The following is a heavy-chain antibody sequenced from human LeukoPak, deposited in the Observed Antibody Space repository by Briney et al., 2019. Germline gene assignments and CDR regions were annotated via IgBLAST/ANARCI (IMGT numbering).Heavy chain of an antibody. V-gene: IGHV4-59*08. CDR1: GASTSSYY. CDR3: ARHSALGYGMDV. Sequence: SETLSLTCTVSGASTSSYYWTWIRQPPGKELEWIGYIYYSGSTNYNPSLKSRVTMSVDTSKNQFSLKLSSVTAADTAVYYCARHSALGYGMDVWGQGTRVTVSS. CDR2: IYYSGST. D-gene: IGHD1-26*01. J-gene: IGHJ6*02.